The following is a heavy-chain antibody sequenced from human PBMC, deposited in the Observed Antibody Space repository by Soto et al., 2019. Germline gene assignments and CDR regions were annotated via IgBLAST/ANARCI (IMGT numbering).Heavy chain of an antibody. V-gene: IGHV3-30*04. Sequence: QVQLVESGGGVVQPGRSLRLSCAASGFSFSSYPMHWVRQAPGTGLEWVAVISSGGSNTYYADSVKGRFTISRDKSRNTLYLQMNRLRSDDAAVFYCAGECGSAHSPFRWGVGRRTHSTMKEVLSDDAFDIWGQGTMVTVSS. CDR1: GFSFSSYP. CDR3: AGECGSAHSPFRWGVGRRTHSTMKEVLSDDAFDI. CDR2: ISSGGSNT. J-gene: IGHJ3*02. D-gene: IGHD3-22*01.